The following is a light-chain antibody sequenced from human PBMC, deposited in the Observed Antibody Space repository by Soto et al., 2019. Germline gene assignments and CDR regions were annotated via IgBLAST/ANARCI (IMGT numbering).Light chain of an antibody. Sequence: QTVVTQEPSLTVSPGGTVTLTCGSSAGAVTSNHYPYWFQQKPGHAPRALIYDTNHKHSWTPARFSGSLLGGGKAALTLSGAQPEDEAEYYCLLYYSDRPIFGGGTKLTVL. J-gene: IGLJ2*01. CDR2: DTN. CDR3: LLYYSDRPI. CDR1: AGAVTSNHY. V-gene: IGLV7-46*01.